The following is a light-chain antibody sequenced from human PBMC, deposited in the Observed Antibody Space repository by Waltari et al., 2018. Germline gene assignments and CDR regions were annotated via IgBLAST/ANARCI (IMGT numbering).Light chain of an antibody. CDR3: SSYTSSSTPYV. CDR2: EVS. V-gene: IGLV2-14*01. J-gene: IGLJ1*01. CDR1: SSDVGVYND. Sequence: QSALTQPAPVSGSPGQSITISCTGASSDVGVYNDVSWYQHHPGKAPKLMIYEVSNRPSGVSNRFSGSKSGNTASLTISGLQAEDEADYYCSSYTSSSTPYVFGTGTKVTVL.